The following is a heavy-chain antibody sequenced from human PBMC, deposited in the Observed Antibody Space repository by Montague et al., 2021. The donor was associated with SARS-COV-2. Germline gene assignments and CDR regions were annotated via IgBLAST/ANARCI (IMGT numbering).Heavy chain of an antibody. CDR1: GDSVSSNIAT. V-gene: IGHV6-1*01. D-gene: IGHD2-2*01. Sequence: CAISGDSVSSNIATWNWIRQTPSLGLEWLGRTYYRSKRYNDYAESVKSRITIDPDTSKHQFSLHLNSVTPEDTAVYYCARIPVGSKYYFDFWGQGTLVTVSS. J-gene: IGHJ4*02. CDR2: TYYRSKRYN. CDR3: ARIPVGSKYYFDF.